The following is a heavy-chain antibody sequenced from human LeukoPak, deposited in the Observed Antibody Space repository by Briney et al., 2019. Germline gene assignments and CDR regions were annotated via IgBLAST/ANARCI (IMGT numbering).Heavy chain of an antibody. CDR1: GFTFSSYS. CDR3: AKENSNYGDYFDY. Sequence: GGSLRLSCAASGFTFSSYSMNWVRQAPGKGLEWVSTISNSGGGTYYADSVKGRFTISRDNSKNTLYLQMNSLRAEDTAVYYCAKENSNYGDYFDYWGQGTLVTVSS. D-gene: IGHD4-11*01. V-gene: IGHV3-23*01. CDR2: ISNSGGGT. J-gene: IGHJ4*02.